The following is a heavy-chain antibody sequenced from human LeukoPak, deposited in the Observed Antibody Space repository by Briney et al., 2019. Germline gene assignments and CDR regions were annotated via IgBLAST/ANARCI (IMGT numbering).Heavy chain of an antibody. CDR3: ARGPLLGEEQQLVRIYYYYGMDV. J-gene: IGHJ6*02. Sequence: SVKVSCKASGGTFSSYAISWVRQAPGQGLEWMGGTIPIFGTANYAQKFQGRVTITADESTSTAYMELSSLRSEDTAVYYCARGPLLGEEQQLVRIYYYYGMDVWGQGTTVTVSS. D-gene: IGHD6-13*01. CDR2: TIPIFGTA. CDR1: GGTFSSYA. V-gene: IGHV1-69*13.